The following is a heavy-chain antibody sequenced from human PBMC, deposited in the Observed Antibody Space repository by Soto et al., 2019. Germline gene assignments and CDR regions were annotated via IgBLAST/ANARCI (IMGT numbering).Heavy chain of an antibody. CDR1: GFTFSSYG. CDR3: AREGPIWAGKSVGDYMDV. J-gene: IGHJ6*03. V-gene: IGHV3-33*01. CDR2: IWYDGSNK. D-gene: IGHD1-1*01. Sequence: TGGSLRLSCAASGFTFSSYGMHWVRQAPGKGLEWVAVIWYDGSNKYYADSVKGRFTISRDNSKNTLYLQMNSLRAEDTAVYYCAREGPIWAGKSVGDYMDVWGKGTTVTVSS.